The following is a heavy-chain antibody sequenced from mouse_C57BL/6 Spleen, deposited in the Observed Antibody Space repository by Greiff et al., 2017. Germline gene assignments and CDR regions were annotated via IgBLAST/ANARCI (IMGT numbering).Heavy chain of an antibody. D-gene: IGHD1-1*01. J-gene: IGHJ2*01. CDR1: GYTFTSYW. Sequence: VQLQQPGAELVKPGASVKLSCKASGYTFTSYWMHWVKQRPGQGLEWIGMIHPNSGSTNYNEKFKSKATLTVDKSSSTSYMQLSGLTSEDSAVXYCALDYYGSSYDYWGQGTTLTVSS. CDR3: ALDYYGSSYDY. CDR2: IHPNSGST. V-gene: IGHV1-64*01.